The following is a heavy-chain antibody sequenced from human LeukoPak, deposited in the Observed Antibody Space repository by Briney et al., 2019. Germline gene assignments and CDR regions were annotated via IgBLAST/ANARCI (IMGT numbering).Heavy chain of an antibody. CDR3: ARGTYYYDSSGYYAPTLFDY. CDR2: IKQDGSEK. Sequence: GGSLRLSCAASGFTFSSYAMSWVRQAPGKGLEWVANIKQDGSEKYYVDSVKGRFTISRDNAKNSLYLQMNSLRAEDTAVYYCARGTYYYDSSGYYAPTLFDYWGQGTLVTVSS. J-gene: IGHJ4*02. CDR1: GFTFSSYA. D-gene: IGHD3-22*01. V-gene: IGHV3-7*01.